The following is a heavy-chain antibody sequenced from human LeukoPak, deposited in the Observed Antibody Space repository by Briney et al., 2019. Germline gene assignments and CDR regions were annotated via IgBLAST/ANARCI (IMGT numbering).Heavy chain of an antibody. CDR1: GGSFSGYY. V-gene: IGHV4-34*01. CDR2: INHSGST. D-gene: IGHD3-10*01. Sequence: PSETLSLTCAVYGGSFSGYYWSWIRQPPGKGVEWIGEINHSGSTNYNPSLKSRVTISVDTSKNQFSLKLSSVTAADTAVYYCARRGFDYYGSGRTFDYWGQGTLVTVSS. CDR3: ARRGFDYYGSGRTFDY. J-gene: IGHJ4*02.